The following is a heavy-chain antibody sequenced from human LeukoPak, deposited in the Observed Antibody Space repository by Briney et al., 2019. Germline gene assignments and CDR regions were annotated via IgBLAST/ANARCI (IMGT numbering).Heavy chain of an antibody. D-gene: IGHD2/OR15-2a*01. J-gene: IGHJ4*02. Sequence: GGSLRLSCAASGFTFSSYWMSWVRQAPGKGLEWVANIKQDGSEKYYVDSVKGRSTIARDIAKNSLYLQMNSLRAGDTAVYYCATSGLSRFGFWGQGTLVTVSS. CDR3: ATSGLSRFGF. CDR1: GFTFSSYW. CDR2: IKQDGSEK. V-gene: IGHV3-7*03.